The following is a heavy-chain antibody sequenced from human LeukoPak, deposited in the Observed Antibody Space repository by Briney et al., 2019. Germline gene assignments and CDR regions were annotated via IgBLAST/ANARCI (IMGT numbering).Heavy chain of an antibody. Sequence: GESRKISCEGSGYSFTIYWVAWVRQMPGKGLEWMGIIYPRDSDTRYSPSFQGQVTVSADKSISTAYLQWSSLEASDTAIYYCARRQYSGYDFDFWGQGTLVPVSS. CDR1: GYSFTIYW. J-gene: IGHJ4*01. D-gene: IGHD5-12*01. CDR2: IYPRDSDT. CDR3: ARRQYSGYDFDF. V-gene: IGHV5-51*01.